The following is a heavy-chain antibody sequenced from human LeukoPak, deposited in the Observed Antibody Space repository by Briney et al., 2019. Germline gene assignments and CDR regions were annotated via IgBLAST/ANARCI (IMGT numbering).Heavy chain of an antibody. Sequence: GASVKVSCKASGGTFSSYGISWVRQAPGQGLEWMGWISAYNGNTNYAQKLQGRVTMTTDTSTSTAYMELRSLRSDDTAVYYCAGDKVGAKEERTDYWGQGTLVTVSS. D-gene: IGHD1-26*01. CDR1: GGTFSSYG. CDR2: ISAYNGNT. CDR3: AGDKVGAKEERTDY. V-gene: IGHV1-18*01. J-gene: IGHJ4*02.